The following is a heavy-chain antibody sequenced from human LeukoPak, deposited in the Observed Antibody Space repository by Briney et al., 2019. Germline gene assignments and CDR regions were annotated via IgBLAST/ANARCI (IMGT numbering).Heavy chain of an antibody. CDR2: INPSGGST. CDR3: AREGQLGYYYFDY. V-gene: IGHV1-46*01. Sequence: ASVKVSCKASGYTFTSYYMHWVRHTPGQGLERMGIINPSGGSTSYAQKFQGRVTMTRDTSTSTVYMELSSLRSEDTAVYYCAREGQLGYYYFDYWGQGTLVTVSS. D-gene: IGHD6-6*01. CDR1: GYTFTSYY. J-gene: IGHJ4*02.